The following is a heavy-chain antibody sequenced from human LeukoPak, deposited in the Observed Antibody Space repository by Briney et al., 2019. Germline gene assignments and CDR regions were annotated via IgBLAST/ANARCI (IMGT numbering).Heavy chain of an antibody. CDR1: GGSISSSSYY. CDR3: ARVVDYYDSSGYYYDY. J-gene: IGHJ4*02. V-gene: IGHV4-39*07. Sequence: PSETLSLTCTVSGGSISSSSYYWSWIRQPPGKGLEWIGEINHSGSTNYNPSLKSRVTISVDTSKNQFSLKLSSVTAADTAVYYCARVVDYYDSSGYYYDYWGQGTLVTVSS. D-gene: IGHD3-22*01. CDR2: INHSGST.